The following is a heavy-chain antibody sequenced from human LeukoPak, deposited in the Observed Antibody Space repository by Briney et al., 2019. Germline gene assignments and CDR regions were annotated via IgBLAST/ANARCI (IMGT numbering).Heavy chain of an antibody. CDR2: ITGSGDIT. D-gene: IGHD6-13*01. CDR3: AKDRRTIAATGTFF. Sequence: PGGSLRLSCRASGFTFSTYVMSWVRQAPGKGLEWVSSITGSGDITYYADSVKGRFTISRDNSENMLFLQMSSLRAEDTAIYFCAKDRRTIAATGTFFWDQGTLVTVSS. V-gene: IGHV3-23*01. J-gene: IGHJ4*02. CDR1: GFTFSTYV.